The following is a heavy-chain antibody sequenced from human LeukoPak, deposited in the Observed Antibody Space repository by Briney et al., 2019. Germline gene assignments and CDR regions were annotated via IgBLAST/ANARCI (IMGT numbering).Heavy chain of an antibody. CDR1: GFTFSSYA. Sequence: GGSLRLSCAASGFTFSSYAMSWVRQAPGKGLEWVSAISSSGGSTYYADSVKGRFTISRDNSKNTLYLQMNSLRAEDTAVYYCAKDRSRLYDAFDIWGQGTMVTVSS. CDR2: ISSSGGST. V-gene: IGHV3-23*01. D-gene: IGHD2-2*01. J-gene: IGHJ3*02. CDR3: AKDRSRLYDAFDI.